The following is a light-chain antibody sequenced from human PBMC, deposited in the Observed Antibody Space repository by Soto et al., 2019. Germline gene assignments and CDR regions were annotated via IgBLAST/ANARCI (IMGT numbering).Light chain of an antibody. J-gene: IGLJ1*01. CDR1: SSDVGGYND. CDR3: SSYTSSSTLA. V-gene: IGLV2-14*01. CDR2: DVS. Sequence: QSALTQPASVSGSPGQSITISCTGTSSDVGGYNDVSWYQQHPGKAPKLMIYDVSNRPSGVSNRFSGSKSGNTASLTISGLQAEDEADYYCSSYTSSSTLAFGTGTKVTVL.